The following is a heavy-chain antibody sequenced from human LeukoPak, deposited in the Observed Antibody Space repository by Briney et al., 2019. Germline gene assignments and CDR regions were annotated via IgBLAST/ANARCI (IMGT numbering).Heavy chain of an antibody. CDR3: ARDGGYCTKGVCYLDY. D-gene: IGHD2-8*01. CDR2: ISSYNDYI. Sequence: PGGSLRLSCAASGFTFRGDSMSWVRQAPGKGLEWVSSISSYNDYIYYADSVKGRFTISRDNAKNSLYLEMNSVRAEDRAVYYCARDGGYCTKGVCYLDYWGQGTLVTVSS. V-gene: IGHV3-21*01. CDR1: GFTFRGDS. J-gene: IGHJ4*02.